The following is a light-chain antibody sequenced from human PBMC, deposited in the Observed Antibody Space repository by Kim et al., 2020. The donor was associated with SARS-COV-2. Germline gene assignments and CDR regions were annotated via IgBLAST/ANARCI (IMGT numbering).Light chain of an antibody. V-gene: IGKV3-15*01. J-gene: IGKJ3*01. CDR3: QQYNNWQFT. Sequence: EIVMTQSPATLSVSPGERATLSCRDSQSVTSNLAWYQQKPGQAPRLLIYSTSTRATGIPTRFSGSESGTEFTLTISSLQSEDFASYFCQQYNNWQFTFGPGTKVDIK. CDR1: QSVTSN. CDR2: STS.